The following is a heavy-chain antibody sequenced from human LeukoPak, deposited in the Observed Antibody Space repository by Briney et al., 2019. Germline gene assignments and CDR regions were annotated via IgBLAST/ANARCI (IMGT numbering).Heavy chain of an antibody. V-gene: IGHV3-30*03. Sequence: GGSLRLSCAASGFTFSSYGMRWVRQAPGKGLEWVAVISYDGSNKYYADSVKGRFTISRDNSKNTLYLQMNSLRIEDTAFYYCARDMIRGIPDYIDYWGQGTLVTLSS. J-gene: IGHJ4*02. CDR1: GFTFSSYG. CDR2: ISYDGSNK. CDR3: ARDMIRGIPDYIDY. D-gene: IGHD3-10*01.